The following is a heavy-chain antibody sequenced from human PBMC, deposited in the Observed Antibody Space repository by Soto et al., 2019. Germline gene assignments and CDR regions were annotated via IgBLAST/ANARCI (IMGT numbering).Heavy chain of an antibody. CDR1: GFTFSNYA. V-gene: IGHV3-30*18. CDR2: IASDGKDK. J-gene: IGHJ4*02. CDR3: AKDGAIAAADYFFDY. D-gene: IGHD6-13*01. Sequence: QVQLVESGGGVVQPGRSLKLSCAASGFTFSNYAIHWVRQAPGKGLEWVAVIASDGKDKRYADSVKGRFIISRDNSKNTVYLQMNSLRGEDTAVYYCAKDGAIAAADYFFDYWGQGSLVTVSS.